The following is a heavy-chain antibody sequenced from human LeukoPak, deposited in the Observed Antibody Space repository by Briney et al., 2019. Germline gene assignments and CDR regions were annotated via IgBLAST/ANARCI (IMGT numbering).Heavy chain of an antibody. J-gene: IGHJ4*02. Sequence: PSETLSLTCAVYGGSFSGYYWSWIRQPPGKGLEWIGEIDHSGSTNYNPSLKSRVTISVDTSKNQFSLKLSSVTAADTAVYYCARGTMTTVTYYFDYWGQGTLVTVSS. D-gene: IGHD4-17*01. CDR1: GGSFSGYY. CDR2: IDHSGST. CDR3: ARGTMTTVTYYFDY. V-gene: IGHV4-34*01.